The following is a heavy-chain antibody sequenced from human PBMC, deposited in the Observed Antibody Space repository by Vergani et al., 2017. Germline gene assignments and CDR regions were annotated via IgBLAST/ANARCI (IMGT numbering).Heavy chain of an antibody. CDR1: GFTFSYYG. CDR3: ATKRYGTPCCQIGYFRE. CDR2: ISYDGTQK. V-gene: IGHV3-30*03. Sequence: QVHLVESGGGVVQPGRSLRLSCVVSGFTFSYYGMHWVRQAPGKGLEWVAVISYDGTQKYYADSVKGRFTISRDNSKSTLYLQMNSLRTEDTAVYYCATKRYGTPCCQIGYFREWGQGTLVTVSS. D-gene: IGHD1-1*01. J-gene: IGHJ1*01.